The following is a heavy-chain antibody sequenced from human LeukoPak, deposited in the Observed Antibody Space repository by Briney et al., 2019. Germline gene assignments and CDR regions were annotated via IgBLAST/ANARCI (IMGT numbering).Heavy chain of an antibody. D-gene: IGHD3-22*01. CDR3: ARLNYYYDSSGYYYAPFDI. J-gene: IGHJ3*02. Sequence: GGSLRLSCAASGFTFSSHSMSWVRQAPGRGLEWVSYISSSSSTIYYADSVKGRFTISRDNAKNSLYLQMNSLRDEDTAVYYCARLNYYYDSSGYYYAPFDIWGQGTMVTVSS. V-gene: IGHV3-48*02. CDR2: ISSSSSTI. CDR1: GFTFSSHS.